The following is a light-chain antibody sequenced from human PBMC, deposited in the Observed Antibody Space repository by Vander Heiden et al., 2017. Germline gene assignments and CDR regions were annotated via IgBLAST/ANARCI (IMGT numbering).Light chain of an antibody. V-gene: IGLV2-14*03. J-gene: IGLJ3*02. Sequence: QSALTPPASVSGSPGRSITVSCPGTNNDVGGYNYGSWYQQHPGEAPKLMIYDVSYRPAGVANRFSGSKSGNTASLTISGLRPEDEAAYYCSSYTGSSTVFGGGTQLT. CDR1: NNDVGGYNY. CDR2: DVS. CDR3: SSYTGSSTV.